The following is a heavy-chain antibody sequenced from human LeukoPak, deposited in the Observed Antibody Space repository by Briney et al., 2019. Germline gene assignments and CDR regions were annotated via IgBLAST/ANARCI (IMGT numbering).Heavy chain of an antibody. Sequence: SETLSLTCTVSGGSISSYYWSWIRQPPGKGLEWIGYIYYSGSTNYNPSLKSRLTISVDTSKYLFSLKLGSVTAADTAVYYCARQSTWGRFDYWGQGTLVTVSS. CDR3: ARQSTWGRFDY. CDR2: IYYSGST. V-gene: IGHV4-59*01. J-gene: IGHJ4*02. CDR1: GGSISSYY. D-gene: IGHD2-2*01.